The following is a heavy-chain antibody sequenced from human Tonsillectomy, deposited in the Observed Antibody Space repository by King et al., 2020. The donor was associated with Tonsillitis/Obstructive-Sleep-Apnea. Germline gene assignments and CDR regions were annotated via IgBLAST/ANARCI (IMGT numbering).Heavy chain of an antibody. Sequence: QLQESGPGLVKPSETLSLTCTVSGDSISSSTYYWGWIRQPPGKGLEWIGSFYSSGSTYYNPSLKSRVTISVDSSKNHFSLQLTSVTAADTAVYFCATVTRALDYWGQGTLVTVSS. D-gene: IGHD4-17*01. V-gene: IGHV4-39*02. CDR3: ATVTRALDY. J-gene: IGHJ4*02. CDR1: GDSISSSTYY. CDR2: FYSSGST.